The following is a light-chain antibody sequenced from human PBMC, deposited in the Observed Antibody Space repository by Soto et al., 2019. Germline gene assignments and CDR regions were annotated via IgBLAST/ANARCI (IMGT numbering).Light chain of an antibody. V-gene: IGKV1-5*03. CDR2: KAS. J-gene: IGKJ2*01. Sequence: DIQMTQSPSTLSASVGDRVTITCRASQTISNWLAWYQQRPGKAPNLLIYKASSLESGVSSRFSGSGSGTEFTLSNSSLQPDDFANYYCQHYNSYPYTFGQGNKLEIK. CDR1: QTISNW. CDR3: QHYNSYPYT.